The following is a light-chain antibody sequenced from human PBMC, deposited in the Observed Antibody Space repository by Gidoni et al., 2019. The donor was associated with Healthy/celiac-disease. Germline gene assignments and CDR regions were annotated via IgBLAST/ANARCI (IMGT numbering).Light chain of an antibody. J-gene: IGKJ2*01. CDR1: QSMSSY. CDR3: QQSYSTPYT. V-gene: IGKV1-39*01. CDR2: AAS. Sequence: DIQMTQSPSSLSASVGDRVTITCRASQSMSSYLNWYQQKPGKAPKLLIYAASSLQSGVPSRFSGSGSRTDFTLTISSLQPEDFATYYCQQSYSTPYTFGQWTKLEIK.